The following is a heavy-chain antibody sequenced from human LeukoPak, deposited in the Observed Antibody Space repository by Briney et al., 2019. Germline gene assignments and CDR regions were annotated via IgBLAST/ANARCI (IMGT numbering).Heavy chain of an antibody. CDR3: ARDNIAARPIIGFDP. CDR1: GDSISTYY. D-gene: IGHD6-6*01. V-gene: IGHV4-59*01. Sequence: PSETLSLTCTVSGDSISTYYWSWIRQPPGKGLEWIGYIYYSGSTNYNPSLKSRVTISVDTSKNQFSLKLSSVTAADTAVYYCARDNIAARPIIGFDPWGQGTLVTVSS. CDR2: IYYSGST. J-gene: IGHJ5*02.